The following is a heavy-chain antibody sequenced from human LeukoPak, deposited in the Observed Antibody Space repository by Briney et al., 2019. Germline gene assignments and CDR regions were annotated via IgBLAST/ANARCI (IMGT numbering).Heavy chain of an antibody. J-gene: IGHJ4*02. D-gene: IGHD5-24*01. CDR1: GFTFSSYA. Sequence: PGGSLRLSCAASGFTFSSYAMSWVRQAPGKGLEWVSAISGSDGSTYYADSVKGRFTISRDNSKNTLYLQMNSLRAEDTAVYYCARKSRDGYKPADYWGQGTLVTVSS. CDR2: ISGSDGST. V-gene: IGHV3-23*01. CDR3: ARKSRDGYKPADY.